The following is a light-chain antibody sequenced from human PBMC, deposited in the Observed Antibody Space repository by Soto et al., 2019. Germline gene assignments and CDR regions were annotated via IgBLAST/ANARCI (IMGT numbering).Light chain of an antibody. Sequence: QSVLTQPASVSGSPGQSINISCTGNSSDVGGYNYVSWYQHHPGKAPKLIIYDVSNRPSGVSNPFSGSKSGNTASLTISGLQPEDEADYYCSSYTTSNTRQIVFGTGTKV. CDR1: SSDVGGYNY. V-gene: IGLV2-14*03. J-gene: IGLJ1*01. CDR3: SSYTTSNTRQIV. CDR2: DVS.